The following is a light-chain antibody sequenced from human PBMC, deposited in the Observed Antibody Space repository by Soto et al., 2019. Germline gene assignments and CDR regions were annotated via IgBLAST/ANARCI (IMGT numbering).Light chain of an antibody. CDR1: SSDVGGYKY. CDR3: SSYTESSNYV. CDR2: EVT. J-gene: IGLJ1*01. V-gene: IGLV2-14*01. Sequence: LTQPASVSGSPGQSITVSCTGTSSDVGGYKYVSWYQQHPGKAPKLMIYEVTNRPSGVSNRFSGSKSGNTASLTISGLQAEDEADYYCSSYTESSNYVFGNATKVTVL.